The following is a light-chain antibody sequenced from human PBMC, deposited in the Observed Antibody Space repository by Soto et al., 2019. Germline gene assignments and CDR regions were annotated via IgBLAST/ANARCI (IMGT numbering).Light chain of an antibody. J-gene: IGKJ3*01. V-gene: IGKV1-27*01. CDR2: GAS. CDR1: QGINRF. Sequence: DIQMTQSPSSLSASVGDRVTITCRASQGINRFLAWYQQRPGKVPKLLIYGASTLHSGVPFRFSGSGSGTDFTLTFSSLQPEDFGTLYFQKYNSFPFTVVPWTKVGIK. CDR3: QKYNSFPFT.